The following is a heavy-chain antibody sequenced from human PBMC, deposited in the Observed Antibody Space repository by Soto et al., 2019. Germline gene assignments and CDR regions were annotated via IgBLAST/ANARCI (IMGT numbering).Heavy chain of an antibody. CDR3: ARHSWDPNYYYYGMDV. D-gene: IGHD1-26*01. CDR1: GSSMTTYY. J-gene: IGHJ6*02. Sequence: SETLSLTCSVSGSSMTTYYWHWIRQAPGKGLEWIGFIYNSGRGSTGSNPSLSSRVTFSVETSKNQFSLKLGSVTAADTAVYYCARHSWDPNYYYYGMDVWGQGTTVTVSS. CDR2: IYNSGRGST. V-gene: IGHV4-59*08.